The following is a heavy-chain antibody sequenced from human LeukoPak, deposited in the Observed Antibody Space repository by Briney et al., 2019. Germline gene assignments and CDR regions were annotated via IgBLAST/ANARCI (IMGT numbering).Heavy chain of an antibody. Sequence: GESLKISCKGSGYKFSSYWIGWVRQMPGKGLEWMGMVYPGDSDTRYSPSLEGLVTVSADKSISTAYLQWRRLQATDTAMYYCVRSPRGLIYYFDYWGQGTLVTVSS. CDR2: VYPGDSDT. CDR3: VRSPRGLIYYFDY. D-gene: IGHD3-10*01. V-gene: IGHV5-51*01. CDR1: GYKFSSYW. J-gene: IGHJ4*02.